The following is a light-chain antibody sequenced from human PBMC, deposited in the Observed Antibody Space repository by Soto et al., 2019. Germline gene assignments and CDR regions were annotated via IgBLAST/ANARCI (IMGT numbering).Light chain of an antibody. Sequence: EVVMTQSPATLSVSPGERATLSCRASQSVGNNLAWYQQKPGQPPRLLIYGASTRATGIPARFSGSGSGTEFTLTSSSLQSEDLAVYYCQQYNTWPLFGGGTKLEIK. CDR3: QQYNTWPL. CDR1: QSVGNN. CDR2: GAS. J-gene: IGKJ4*01. V-gene: IGKV3D-15*01.